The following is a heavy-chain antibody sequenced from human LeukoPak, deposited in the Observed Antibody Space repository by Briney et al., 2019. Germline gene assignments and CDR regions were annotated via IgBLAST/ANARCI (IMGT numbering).Heavy chain of an antibody. J-gene: IGHJ4*02. V-gene: IGHV3-48*04. D-gene: IGHD6-13*01. CDR1: GFTFSSYS. CDR3: AMPRYSSSWYAFDY. Sequence: TGGFLRLSCAASGFTFSSYSMNWVRQAPGKGLEWVSYISSSSSTIYYADSVKGRFTISRDNAKNSLYLQMNSLRAEDTAVYYCAMPRYSSSWYAFDYWGREPWSPSPQ. CDR2: ISSSSSTI.